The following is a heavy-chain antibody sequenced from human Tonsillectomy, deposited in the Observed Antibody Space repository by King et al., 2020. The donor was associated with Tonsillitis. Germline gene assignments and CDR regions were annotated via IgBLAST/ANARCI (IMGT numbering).Heavy chain of an antibody. CDR2: TFSNDEK. J-gene: IGHJ5*02. Sequence: VTLKESGPVLVKPTETLTLTCTVSGFSLSNARMGVSWIRQPPGKALEWLAHTFSNDEKSYSTSLKSRLTISKDTSKSQVVLTMTNMDPVDTATYYLARILGSYYDAESRKSWFDPWGQGTLVTVSS. D-gene: IGHD1-26*01. V-gene: IGHV2-26*01. CDR1: GFSLSNARMG. CDR3: ARILGSYYDAESRKSWFDP.